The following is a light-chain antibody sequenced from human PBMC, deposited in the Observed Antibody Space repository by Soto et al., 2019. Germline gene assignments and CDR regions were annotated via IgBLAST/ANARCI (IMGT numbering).Light chain of an antibody. V-gene: IGKV3-20*01. J-gene: IGKJ5*01. CDR1: QSIRSSS. CDR3: KENGRGPPKG. Sequence: PSSGSLSPGERATLSCRASQSIRSSSLAWYQQKPGQAPRLLIFGASKRATGIPDRFSGSGSGRDFTLTISGLQRSGVAVYLFKENGRGPPKGFSPGTRLEIK. CDR2: GAS.